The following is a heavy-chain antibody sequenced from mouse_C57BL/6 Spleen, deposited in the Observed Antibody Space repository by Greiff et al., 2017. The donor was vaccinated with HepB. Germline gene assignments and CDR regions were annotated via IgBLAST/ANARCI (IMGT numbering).Heavy chain of an antibody. Sequence: QVQLQQPGTELVKPGASVKLSCKASGYTFTSYWMHWVKQRPGQGLEWIGNINPSNGGTNYNEKFKSKATLTVDKSSSTAYMQLSSLTSADSAVYYCARGETTVVAWDFDYWGQGTTLTVSS. CDR3: ARGETTVVAWDFDY. J-gene: IGHJ2*01. V-gene: IGHV1-53*01. CDR2: INPSNGGT. CDR1: GYTFTSYW. D-gene: IGHD1-1*01.